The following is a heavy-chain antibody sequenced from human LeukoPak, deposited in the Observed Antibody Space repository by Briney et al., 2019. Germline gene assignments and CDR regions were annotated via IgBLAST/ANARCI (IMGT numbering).Heavy chain of an antibody. V-gene: IGHV3-23*01. Sequence: GGFLRLSCAASGFTFSSYAMSWVRQAPGKGLEWVSAISGSGGSTYYADSVKGRFTISRDNSKNTLYLQMNSLRAEDTAVYYCAKDPRYYDFWSGYSSEYWGQGTLVTVSS. J-gene: IGHJ4*02. CDR2: ISGSGGST. CDR1: GFTFSSYA. D-gene: IGHD3-3*01. CDR3: AKDPRYYDFWSGYSSEY.